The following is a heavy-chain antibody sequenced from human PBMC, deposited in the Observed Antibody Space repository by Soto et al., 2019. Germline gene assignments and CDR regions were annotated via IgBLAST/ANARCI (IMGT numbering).Heavy chain of an antibody. Sequence: EVQLLESGGGLVQPGGSLRLSCAASGFSFSSFPMSWVRQAPGKGLESVSVIMGSGGRTYYADSVQGRFTISRDDSKSTVFREMTILRADDTAIYYCAKGGANWYIDYRGQGTLVTVTS. V-gene: IGHV3-23*01. D-gene: IGHD1-1*01. CDR3: AKGGANWYIDY. CDR1: GFSFSSFP. J-gene: IGHJ4*02. CDR2: IMGSGGRT.